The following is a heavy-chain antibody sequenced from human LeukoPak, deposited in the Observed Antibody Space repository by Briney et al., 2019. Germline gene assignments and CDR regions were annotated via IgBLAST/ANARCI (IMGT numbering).Heavy chain of an antibody. D-gene: IGHD4-11*01. Sequence: PGGSLRPSCAASGFTFDDYAMHWVRQAPGKGLEWVSGISWNSGSIGYADSVKGRFTISRDNAKNSLYLQMNSLRAEDTALYYCAKDITIYYYYGMDVWGQGTTVTISS. CDR3: AKDITIYYYYGMDV. V-gene: IGHV3-9*01. CDR1: GFTFDDYA. J-gene: IGHJ6*02. CDR2: ISWNSGSI.